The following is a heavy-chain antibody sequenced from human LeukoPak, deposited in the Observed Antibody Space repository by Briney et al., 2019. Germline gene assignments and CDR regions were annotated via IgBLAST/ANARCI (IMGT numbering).Heavy chain of an antibody. CDR2: IIPIFGIA. V-gene: IGHV1-69*04. D-gene: IGHD3-10*01. J-gene: IGHJ5*02. CDR1: GGTFSSYA. CDR3: ATGRGTMVRGVIRGVWFDP. Sequence: SVKVSCKASGGTFSSYAISWVRQAPGQGLEWMGRIIPIFGIANYAQKFQGRVTITADKSTSTAYMELSSLRSEDTAVYYCATGRGTMVRGVIRGVWFDPWGQGTLVTVSS.